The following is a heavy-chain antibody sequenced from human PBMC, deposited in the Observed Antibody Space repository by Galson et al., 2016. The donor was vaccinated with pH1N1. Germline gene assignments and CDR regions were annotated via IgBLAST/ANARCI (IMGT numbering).Heavy chain of an antibody. CDR2: MNPNNDNT. V-gene: IGHV1-8*01. J-gene: IGHJ4*02. CDR3: ARGGYCSGGSCYDVFDY. Sequence: SVKVSCKASGYTFTDYDISWVRQGTGQGLEWMGWMNPNNDNTGYAQKFQGRVTMTRNTSISTAYMELSSLRSEDTAVYYCARGGYCSGGSCYDVFDYWGQGTLVTVS. CDR1: GYTFTDYD. D-gene: IGHD2-15*01.